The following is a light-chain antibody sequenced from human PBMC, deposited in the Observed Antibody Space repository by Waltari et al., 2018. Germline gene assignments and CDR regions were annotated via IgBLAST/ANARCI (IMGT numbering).Light chain of an antibody. Sequence: SYVLTQPPSMSVAPGKTARITCGGNNIGVKSVHWYQQKTGQAPLLVIYYNSDRPSGIPERFSGSNSENTATLTINRVEAGDEADYYCQAWDSRSDHRVFGGGTKLTVL. CDR1: NIGVKS. V-gene: IGLV3-21*04. CDR3: QAWDSRSDHRV. J-gene: IGLJ3*02. CDR2: YNS.